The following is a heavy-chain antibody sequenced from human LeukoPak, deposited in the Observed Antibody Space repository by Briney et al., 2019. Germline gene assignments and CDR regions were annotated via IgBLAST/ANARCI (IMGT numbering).Heavy chain of an antibody. J-gene: IGHJ4*02. V-gene: IGHV4-30-2*01. CDR1: GGSISSGGYY. CDR2: IYHSGST. D-gene: IGHD7-27*01. CDR3: ARGSYWGSTPYFDY. Sequence: PSQTLSLTCTVSGGSISSGGYYWSWIRQPPGKGLEWIGYIYHSGSTYYNPSLKSRVTISVDRSKNQFSLKLSSVTAADTAVYYCARGSYWGSTPYFDYWGQGTLVTVSS.